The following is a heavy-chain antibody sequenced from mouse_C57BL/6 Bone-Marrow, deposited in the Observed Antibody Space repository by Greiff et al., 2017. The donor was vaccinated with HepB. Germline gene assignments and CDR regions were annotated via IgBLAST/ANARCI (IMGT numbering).Heavy chain of an antibody. CDR1: GFTFSDYG. J-gene: IGHJ4*01. D-gene: IGHD3-2*01. Sequence: EVMLVESGGGLVKPGGSLKLSCAASGFTFSDYGMHWVRQAPEKGLEWVAYISSGSSTIYYADTVKGRFTISRDNAKNTLFLQMTSLRSEDTAMYYFARDSPYYAMDYWGQGTSVTVSS. CDR3: ARDSPYYAMDY. V-gene: IGHV5-17*01. CDR2: ISSGSSTI.